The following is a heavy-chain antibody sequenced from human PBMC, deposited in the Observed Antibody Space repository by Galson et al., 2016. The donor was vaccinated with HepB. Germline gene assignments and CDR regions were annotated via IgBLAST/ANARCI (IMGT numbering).Heavy chain of an antibody. J-gene: IGHJ2*01. Sequence: SLRLSCAASGFTFNSYNMNWVRQAPGKGLEWVSSITSSSNYIYYADSVRGRFTISRDNAKNSLHLQMNSLRAEDTAVYYCTRAYVGKARRGTYWYFDLWGRGTLVTVPS. V-gene: IGHV3-21*01. CDR3: TRAYVGKARRGTYWYFDL. CDR1: GFTFNSYN. D-gene: IGHD4-23*01. CDR2: ITSSSNYI.